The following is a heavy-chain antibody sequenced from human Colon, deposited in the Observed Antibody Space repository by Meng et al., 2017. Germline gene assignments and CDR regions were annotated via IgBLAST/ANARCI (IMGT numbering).Heavy chain of an antibody. D-gene: IGHD2/OR15-2a*01. Sequence: EVELEECGGGLFKAGVSVRLSCAASGFNFSTAWSTWVRRTPGRGLEWVGRIKSNNDGGTTDYAAPVKGRFTISRDDSKSTLYLQMNSLKIEDTAMYYCGTDIYDWGQGTLVTVSS. J-gene: IGHJ4*02. CDR1: GFNFSTAW. CDR3: GTDIYD. V-gene: IGHV3-15*01. CDR2: IKSNNDGGTT.